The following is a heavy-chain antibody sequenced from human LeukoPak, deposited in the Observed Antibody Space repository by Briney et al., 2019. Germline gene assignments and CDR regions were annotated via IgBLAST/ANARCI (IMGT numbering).Heavy chain of an antibody. J-gene: IGHJ4*02. CDR2: ISNSGGRT. Sequence: GGSLRLSCAASGFTFSSYAMSWVRQAPGKGLEWVSSISNSGGRTFYTDSVKGRFTISRDNSKITLYLQMNSLRAEDTAVYYCAKGGEYQLPGDYWGQGTLVTVSS. V-gene: IGHV3-23*01. CDR3: AKGGEYQLPGDY. CDR1: GFTFSSYA. D-gene: IGHD2-2*01.